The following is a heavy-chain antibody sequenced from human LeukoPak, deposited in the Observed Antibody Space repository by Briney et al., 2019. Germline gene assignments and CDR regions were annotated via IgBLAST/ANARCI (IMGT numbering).Heavy chain of an antibody. V-gene: IGHV3-23*05. CDR2: ITNSFST. D-gene: IGHD3-10*01. CDR1: GFTFSTYA. J-gene: IGHJ4*02. Sequence: PGGSLRLSCAASGFTFSTYALSWVRQAPGRGLEWVSGITNSFSTYYADSVKGRFTISRDNPKNTLWLQMNSLRADDTAVYYCAKVIYYGSETSDYWGQGTLVTVSS. CDR3: AKVIYYGSETSDY.